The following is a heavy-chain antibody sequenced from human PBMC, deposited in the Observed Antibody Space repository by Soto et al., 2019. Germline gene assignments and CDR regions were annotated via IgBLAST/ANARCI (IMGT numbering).Heavy chain of an antibody. D-gene: IGHD6-6*01. CDR1: GFTVSSNY. CDR3: ARPPSIEYSSSSSGY. J-gene: IGHJ4*02. V-gene: IGHV3-66*04. Sequence: GGSLRLSCAASGFTVSSNYMSWVRQAPGKGLEWVSVIYSGGITYYADFVKGRFTISRDNSKNTLYLQMNSLRAEDTAVYYCARPPSIEYSSSSSGYWGQGTLVTVSS. CDR2: IYSGGIT.